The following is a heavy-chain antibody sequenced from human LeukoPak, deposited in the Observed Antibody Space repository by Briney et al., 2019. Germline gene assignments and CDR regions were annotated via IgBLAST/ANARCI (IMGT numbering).Heavy chain of an antibody. Sequence: GESLKISCKGSGYSFTTYWIGWVRQMPGKGLEWMGIIYPGDSDTRYSPSFQGQVTISADRSISTAYLQWSSLKASDTAMYYCARDLAYSSSRYYYYYYMDVWGKGTTVTISS. J-gene: IGHJ6*03. D-gene: IGHD6-13*01. CDR3: ARDLAYSSSRYYYYYYMDV. CDR2: IYPGDSDT. V-gene: IGHV5-51*01. CDR1: GYSFTTYW.